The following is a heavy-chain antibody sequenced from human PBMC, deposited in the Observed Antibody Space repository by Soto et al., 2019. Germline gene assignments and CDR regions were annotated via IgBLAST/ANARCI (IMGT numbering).Heavy chain of an antibody. CDR2: INHSGST. CDR3: ASEDTAMVNWFDP. Sequence: SATLSRTCAVYGGSFSGYYWSWLRQPPGKWLEWIGEINHSGSTNCNPSLKSRVTISVDTSKNQFSLKLSSVTAADTAVYYCASEDTAMVNWFDPWGQGTLVTDSS. D-gene: IGHD5-18*01. CDR1: GGSFSGYY. V-gene: IGHV4-34*01. J-gene: IGHJ5*02.